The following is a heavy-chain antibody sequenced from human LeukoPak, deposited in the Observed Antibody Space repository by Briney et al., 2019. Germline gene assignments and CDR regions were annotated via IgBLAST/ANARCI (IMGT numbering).Heavy chain of an antibody. J-gene: IGHJ6*02. V-gene: IGHV4-4*07. CDR3: ARIYVEPPYYDFWSGRSQYGMDV. CDR1: GGSISSYY. CDR2: IYTSGST. Sequence: PSETLSLTCTVSGGSISSYYWSWIRQPAGKGLEWIGRIYTSGSTNYNPSLKSRVTMSVDTSKNQFSLKLSSVTAADTAVYYCARIYVEPPYYDFWSGRSQYGMDVWGQGTTVTVSS. D-gene: IGHD3-3*01.